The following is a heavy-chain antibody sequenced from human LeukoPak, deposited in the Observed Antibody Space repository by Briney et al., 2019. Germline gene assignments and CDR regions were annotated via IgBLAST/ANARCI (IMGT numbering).Heavy chain of an antibody. Sequence: PSETLSLTCTVSGGSISRYYWSWIRQPPGKGLEWIGNIYYSGTTNYNPSLKSRVTMSVDTSKNQFSLKLSSVTAADTAVYYCARPLWFGGWNDAFDIWGQGTMVTVSS. CDR1: GGSISRYY. CDR3: ARPLWFGGWNDAFDI. D-gene: IGHD3-10*01. J-gene: IGHJ3*02. CDR2: IYYSGTT. V-gene: IGHV4-59*12.